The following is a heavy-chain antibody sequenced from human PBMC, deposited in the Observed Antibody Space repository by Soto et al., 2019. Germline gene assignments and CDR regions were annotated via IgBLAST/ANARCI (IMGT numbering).Heavy chain of an antibody. J-gene: IGHJ4*02. D-gene: IGHD6-13*01. CDR1: GYTLTELS. Sequence: QVQLVQSGAEVKKPGASVKVSCKVSGYTLTELSMHWVRQAPGKGLEWMGGFDPEDGETIYAQKFQGRVTMTEDTSTDTAYMELSSLRSEDTAVYYCATGSPGSSWFLYYFDYWGQGTLVTVSS. V-gene: IGHV1-24*01. CDR3: ATGSPGSSWFLYYFDY. CDR2: FDPEDGET.